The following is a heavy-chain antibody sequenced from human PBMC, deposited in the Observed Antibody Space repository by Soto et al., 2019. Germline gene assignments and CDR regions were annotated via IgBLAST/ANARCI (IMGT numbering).Heavy chain of an antibody. J-gene: IGHJ4*02. CDR1: GGSISAFY. Sequence: PSETLSLTCTISGGSISAFYWAWIRRTPGKGLQWIGYVFPSGNTKYNPSLRSRVSISLDAPQKQFSLKLTSVTAADTAIYFCARDVGTGEFFDYWGQGILVTVS. CDR3: ARDVGTGEFFDY. V-gene: IGHV4-59*01. D-gene: IGHD3-10*01. CDR2: VFPSGNT.